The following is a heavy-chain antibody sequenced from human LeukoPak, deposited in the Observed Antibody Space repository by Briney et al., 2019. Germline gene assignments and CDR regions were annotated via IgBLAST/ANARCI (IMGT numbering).Heavy chain of an antibody. J-gene: IGHJ6*03. CDR1: GFTSSSHW. CDR2: MNQDGSGK. CDR3: ARDPVYSYGKGPNYYYYMDV. Sequence: GGSLRLSCVASGFTSSSHWMSWVRQAPGKGLEWVANMNQDGSGKYYVDSVKGRFIISRDNAKNSLYLQMYSLRAEDTAVYYCARDPVYSYGKGPNYYYYMDVWGKGTTVTVSS. V-gene: IGHV3-7*01. D-gene: IGHD5-18*01.